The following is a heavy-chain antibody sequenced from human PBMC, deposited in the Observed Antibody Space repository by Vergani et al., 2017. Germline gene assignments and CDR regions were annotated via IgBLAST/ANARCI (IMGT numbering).Heavy chain of an antibody. CDR3: ARDQGYYDSSGYYGY. CDR2: ISSSSSYI. D-gene: IGHD3-22*01. CDR1: GFTFSSYS. V-gene: IGHV3-21*01. Sequence: EVQLVESGGGLVKPGGSLRLSCAASGFTFSSYSMNWVRQAPGKGLEWVSSISSSSSYIYYADSVKGRFTISRDNAKNSLYLQMNSLRAEDTAVYYCARDQGYYDSSGYYGYWGQGTLVTVSS. J-gene: IGHJ4*02.